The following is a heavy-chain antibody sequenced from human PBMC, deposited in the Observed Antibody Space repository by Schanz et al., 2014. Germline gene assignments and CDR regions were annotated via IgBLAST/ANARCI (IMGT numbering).Heavy chain of an antibody. J-gene: IGHJ4*02. CDR3: ARGIGGYGANNYFDY. V-gene: IGHV1-3*04. Sequence: QVHLVQSGAEGKRPGASVKVSCKASEYSFTSYSMHWVRQAPGQRLEWMGWINTGSGDTKYSQNFQGRVTITRDTSASTAYMELSSLRSEDTAVYSCARGIGGYGANNYFDYWGQGTLVTDSS. D-gene: IGHD5-12*01. CDR1: EYSFTSYS. CDR2: INTGSGDT.